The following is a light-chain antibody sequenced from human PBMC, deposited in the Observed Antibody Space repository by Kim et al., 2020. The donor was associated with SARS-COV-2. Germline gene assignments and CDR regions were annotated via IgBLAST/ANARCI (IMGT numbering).Light chain of an antibody. CDR3: QKYDNRPPWT. J-gene: IGKJ1*01. CDR2: GAS. Sequence: EIVLTQSPATLSVSPGERATLSCRATQSVGSNLAWYQQKPGQAPWLLIYGASTRATGVPARFSGSGSGTEFTLTISSLQSEDFAVYYCQKYDNRPPWTFGQETKVDI. V-gene: IGKV3-15*01. CDR1: QSVGSN.